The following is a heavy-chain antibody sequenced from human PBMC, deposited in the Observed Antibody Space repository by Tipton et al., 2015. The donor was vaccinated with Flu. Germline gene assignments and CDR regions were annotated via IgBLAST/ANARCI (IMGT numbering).Heavy chain of an antibody. Sequence: AVSGFTVNSNYMGWVRQAPGKGLEWVSVIYSDGRAYYVDSVKGRFTVSRDDSKNMLSLQMDSLRAEDTAVYYCTRGQGANPWGQGTLVTVSS. J-gene: IGHJ5*02. V-gene: IGHV3-53*01. CDR3: TRGQGANP. CDR2: IYSDGRA. CDR1: GFTVNSNY.